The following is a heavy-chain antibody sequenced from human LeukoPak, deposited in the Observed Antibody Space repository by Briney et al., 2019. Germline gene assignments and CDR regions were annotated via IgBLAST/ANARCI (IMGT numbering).Heavy chain of an antibody. Sequence: ASVTVSCKASGGTFSSYAISWVRQAPGQGLEWMGGIIPIFGTANYAQKFQGRVTITADESTSTAYMELSSLRSEDTAVYYCARDLVGDSSGYYLYYFDYWGQGTLVTVSS. V-gene: IGHV1-69*13. CDR1: GGTFSSYA. J-gene: IGHJ4*02. CDR3: ARDLVGDSSGYYLYYFDY. CDR2: IIPIFGTA. D-gene: IGHD3-22*01.